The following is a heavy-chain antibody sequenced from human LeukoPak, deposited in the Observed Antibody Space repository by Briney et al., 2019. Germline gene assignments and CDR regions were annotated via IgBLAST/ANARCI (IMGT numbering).Heavy chain of an antibody. CDR3: AKGAQSSGWTLEY. V-gene: IGHV3-30*02. D-gene: IGHD6-19*01. CDR2: IRYDGSNK. J-gene: IGHJ4*02. Sequence: PGGSLRLSCAASGFSFSTYGMHWVRQAPGKGLEWVTFIRYDGSNKHYADSVKGRFTISRDNSKSTLYLQMNSLRAEDTAVYYCAKGAQSSGWTLEYWGQGTLVTVSS. CDR1: GFSFSTYG.